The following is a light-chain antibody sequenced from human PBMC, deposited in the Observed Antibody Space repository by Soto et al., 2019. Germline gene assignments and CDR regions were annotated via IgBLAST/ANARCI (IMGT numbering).Light chain of an antibody. CDR1: QSVSNNY. J-gene: IGKJ2*01. Sequence: EVVLTQSPGTLSLSPGERATLSCRASQSVSNNYFAWYQQKPGQAPRLLIFGSSDSATGILDRFSGSGSGSDFTLTISRLEPEDVAVYYCQQYGSSPSYTFGQGTKLEIK. CDR2: GSS. V-gene: IGKV3-20*01. CDR3: QQYGSSPSYT.